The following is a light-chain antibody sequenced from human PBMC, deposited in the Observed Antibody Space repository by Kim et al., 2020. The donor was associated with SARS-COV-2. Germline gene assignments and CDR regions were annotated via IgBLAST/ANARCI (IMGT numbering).Light chain of an antibody. CDR1: QSVSNW. CDR3: QQYGNFMYT. V-gene: IGKV1-5*03. Sequence: IQMTQSPSTLSATVGDSVTITCRASQSVSNWVAWYQQKPGNAPRLLIYKASILQSGVPSRFSGRGSGTEFTLTISSLQPDDFATYYCQQYGNFMYTFGPGTKLEI. CDR2: KAS. J-gene: IGKJ2*01.